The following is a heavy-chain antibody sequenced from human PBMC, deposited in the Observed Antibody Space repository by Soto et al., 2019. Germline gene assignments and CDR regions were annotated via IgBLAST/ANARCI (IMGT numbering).Heavy chain of an antibody. D-gene: IGHD3-22*01. J-gene: IGHJ4*02. CDR3: ARQIYDSDTGPNFQYYFDS. Sequence: GESLKISCKGSGYSFAGYWITWVRQKPGKGLEWMGRIDPSGSQTYYSPSFRGHVTISVTKSITTVFLQWSSLRASDTAMYYCARQIYDSDTGPNFQYYFDSWGQGTPVTVSS. CDR2: IDPSGSQT. V-gene: IGHV5-10-1*01. CDR1: GYSFAGYW.